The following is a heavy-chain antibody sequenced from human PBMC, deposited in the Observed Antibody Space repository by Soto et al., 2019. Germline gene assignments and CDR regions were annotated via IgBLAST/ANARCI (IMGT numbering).Heavy chain of an antibody. J-gene: IGHJ4*02. V-gene: IGHV4-59*01. CDR3: SRSNGDYGDY. Sequence: SETLSLTCTVSGDSSTSYYWSWIRQPPGKGLEWIGYIYYSGSTNYNPSLKSRVTISVDTSKNQFSLKLTSVTAADTAVYYCSRSNGDYGDYCSQGTLVPVSS. CDR2: IYYSGST. D-gene: IGHD4-17*01. CDR1: GDSSTSYY.